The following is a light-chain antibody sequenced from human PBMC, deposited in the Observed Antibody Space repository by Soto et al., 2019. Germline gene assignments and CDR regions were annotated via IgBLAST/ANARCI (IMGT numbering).Light chain of an antibody. CDR3: MQALQTPWT. CDR2: KVS. CDR1: QSLVYSDGNTY. Sequence: DVVMTQSPLSLPVTLGQPASISCRSSQSLVYSDGNTYLNWFQXRPGQSPRRXIYKVSNRASGVPDRFSGSGSGTDFTMKISRVEAEDGGVYYGMQALQTPWTFGQGTKVDIK. V-gene: IGKV2-30*01. J-gene: IGKJ1*01.